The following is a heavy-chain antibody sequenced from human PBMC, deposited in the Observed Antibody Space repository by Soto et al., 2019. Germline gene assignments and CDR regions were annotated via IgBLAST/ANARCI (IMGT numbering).Heavy chain of an antibody. V-gene: IGHV1-18*01. J-gene: IGHJ6*01. CDR1: GYSFTSYG. CDR2: ISPYNGHT. CDR3: ARDLTIVPATHPRLENYGMDV. Sequence: ASVKVSCKASGYSFTSYGISWVRRAPGQGLEWMGWISPYNGHTQFVERFQGRVTMTTDTSTKTAYMELRNLRSDDTAHYYCARDLTIVPATHPRLENYGMDVWGQGTTVTVS. D-gene: IGHD2-2*01.